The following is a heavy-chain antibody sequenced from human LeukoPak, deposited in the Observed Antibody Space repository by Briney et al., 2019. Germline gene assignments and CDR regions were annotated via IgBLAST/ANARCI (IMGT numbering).Heavy chain of an antibody. CDR1: YDSITPYY. CDR3: ARAGVLRSTQYYFDY. J-gene: IGHJ4*02. V-gene: IGHV4-4*07. Sequence: SETLSLACSVSYDSITPYYWSWIRQPAGKGLEWIGRIYSSGDTNYNPSLKSRVTISVDTSKNQFSLKLSSVTAADTAVYYCARAGVLRSTQYYFDYWGQGTLVTVSS. D-gene: IGHD3-3*01. CDR2: IYSSGDT.